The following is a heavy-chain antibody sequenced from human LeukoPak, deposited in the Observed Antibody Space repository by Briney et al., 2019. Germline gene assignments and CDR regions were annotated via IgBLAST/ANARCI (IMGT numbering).Heavy chain of an antibody. V-gene: IGHV3-23*01. Sequence: GGSLRLFCAASGFTFSSYAMSWVRQAPGKGLEWVSAISGSGGSTYYGDSGKGRFTISRDNSKNTLYLQMNRLRAEDSAVYDCAKPSHYHFWIGHHTNWFDPWGQRTLVTVSS. CDR2: ISGSGGST. J-gene: IGHJ5*02. CDR1: GFTFSSYA. D-gene: IGHD3-3*01. CDR3: AKPSHYHFWIGHHTNWFDP.